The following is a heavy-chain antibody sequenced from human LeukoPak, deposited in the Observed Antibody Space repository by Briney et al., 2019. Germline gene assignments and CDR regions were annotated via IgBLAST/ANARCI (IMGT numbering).Heavy chain of an antibody. Sequence: GTSLRLSCAASGFTFSSYWTHWVRQAPGKGLEWVSGVNWNGGSTGYADSVKGRITISRDNAKNSLYLQMNSLRAEDTALYYCAREGSSSWYGGDYWGQGTLVTVSS. CDR2: VNWNGGST. D-gene: IGHD6-13*01. CDR1: GFTFSSYW. V-gene: IGHV3-20*04. CDR3: AREGSSSWYGGDY. J-gene: IGHJ4*02.